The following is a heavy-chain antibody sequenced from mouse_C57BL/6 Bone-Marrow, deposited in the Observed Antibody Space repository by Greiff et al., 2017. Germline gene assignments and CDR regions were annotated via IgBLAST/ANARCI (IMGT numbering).Heavy chain of an antibody. CDR3: AGGNSNYKF. CDR1: GYTFTSYW. CDR2: MNPSSGYT. D-gene: IGHD2-5*01. Sequence: VQLQQSGAELAQPGASVKLSCKASGYTFTSYWMHWVKQWPGQGLEWIGYMNPSSGYTKYNQKFKDKATLTADKSSSTAYMQLSSLTYEDAAVYYCAGGNSNYKFWGRGTLVTVSA. V-gene: IGHV1-7*01. J-gene: IGHJ3*01.